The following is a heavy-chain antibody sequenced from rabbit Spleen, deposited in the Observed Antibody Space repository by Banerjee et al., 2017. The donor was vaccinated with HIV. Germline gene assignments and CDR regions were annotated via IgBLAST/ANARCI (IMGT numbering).Heavy chain of an antibody. J-gene: IGHJ6*01. D-gene: IGHD8-1*01. Sequence: QSLEESGGDLVKPGASLTLTCTASGFSFSSRYYICWVRQAPGKGLEWISCIAGSSSAFTYSATWAKGRFTISKTSSTTVTLQMTSLTVADTATYLCARDTGSSFSSYGMDLWGPGTLVTVS. CDR1: GFSFSSRYY. CDR3: ARDTGSSFSSYGMDL. CDR2: IAGSSSAFT. V-gene: IGHV1S40*01.